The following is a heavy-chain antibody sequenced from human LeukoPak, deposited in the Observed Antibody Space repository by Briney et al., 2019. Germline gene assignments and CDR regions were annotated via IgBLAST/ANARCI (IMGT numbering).Heavy chain of an antibody. Sequence: GGSLRLSCAASGFTFSSYAMSWVRQAPGKGLEWVSAISGSGGSTYYADSVKGRFTISRDNSKNTLYVQMNSLRAEDTAVYYCAKTSIAAPSGYYYYMDVWGKGTTVTVSS. CDR2: ISGSGGST. CDR1: GFTFSSYA. J-gene: IGHJ6*03. D-gene: IGHD6-6*01. CDR3: AKTSIAAPSGYYYYMDV. V-gene: IGHV3-23*01.